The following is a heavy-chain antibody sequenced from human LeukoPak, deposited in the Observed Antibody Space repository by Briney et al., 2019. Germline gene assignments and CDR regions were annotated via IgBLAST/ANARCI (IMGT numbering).Heavy chain of an antibody. Sequence: GGSLTLSCAGSGLTLSSSSMNWVRLRPGKGLEWVSVMSSDGNTYYADSVKGRFTISRDNSRNTLSLQMHGLRADDTAVYYCARGQEQFSSPWQWGPRRKNFYYYGMDVWGQGTTVTVSS. CDR1: GLTLSSSS. D-gene: IGHD6-19*01. CDR3: ARGQEQFSSPWQWGPRRKNFYYYGMDV. J-gene: IGHJ6*02. V-gene: IGHV3-66*01. CDR2: MSSDGNT.